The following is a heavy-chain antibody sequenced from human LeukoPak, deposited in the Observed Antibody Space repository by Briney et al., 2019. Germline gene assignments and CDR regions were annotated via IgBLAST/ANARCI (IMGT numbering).Heavy chain of an antibody. CDR1: GFTFSSYA. V-gene: IGHV3-23*01. J-gene: IGHJ5*02. CDR3: AKVEGDGYNYDH. CDR2: ISGSGGST. Sequence: PGGSLRLSCAASGFTFSSYAMSWVRQAPGKGLEWVSAISGSGGSTYYADSVKGRFTISKDNSKNTLYLQMNSLRAEDTAVYYCAKVEGDGYNYDHWGQGTLVTVSS. D-gene: IGHD5-24*01.